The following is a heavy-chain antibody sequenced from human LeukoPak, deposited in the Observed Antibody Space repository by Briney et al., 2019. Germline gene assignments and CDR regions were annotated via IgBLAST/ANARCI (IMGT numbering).Heavy chain of an antibody. CDR1: GGSVSSYY. Sequence: SETLSLTCTVSGGSVSSYYWSWIRPPPGKGLEWIGDIYYSGSTNDNPSLKSRVTTSVDTSTNQFSLKLSSVTAADTAVYYCARELRVAATYWFDPWGQGTLVTVSS. CDR3: ARELRVAATYWFDP. J-gene: IGHJ5*02. D-gene: IGHD2-15*01. CDR2: IYYSGST. V-gene: IGHV4-59*02.